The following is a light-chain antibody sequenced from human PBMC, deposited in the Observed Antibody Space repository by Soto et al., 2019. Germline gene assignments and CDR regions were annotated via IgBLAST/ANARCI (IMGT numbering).Light chain of an antibody. CDR3: QQSYSTPTT. J-gene: IGKJ3*01. CDR2: GAS. V-gene: IGKV1-39*01. Sequence: DIQMTQSPSSLSASVGDRVTITCRASQSISNYLNWYQQKPGKAPELLIYGASSLQSGVPSRFSGSGSGTDFTLTISSLQPEDFATYYCQQSYSTPTTFGPGTKVDIK. CDR1: QSISNY.